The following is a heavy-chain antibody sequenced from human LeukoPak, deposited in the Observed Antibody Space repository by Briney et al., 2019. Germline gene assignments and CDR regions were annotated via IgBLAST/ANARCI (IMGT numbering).Heavy chain of an antibody. J-gene: IGHJ3*02. D-gene: IGHD2-21*02. CDR3: AKDIFPGGDLDAFDI. CDR2: ISGDGGST. Sequence: GGSLRLSCAVSGFTFDDYAMHWVRQAPGKGLEWVSLISGDGGSTYYADSVKGRFTISRDNSKNSLYLQMNSLRTEDTALYYCAKDIFPGGDLDAFDIWGQGTMVTVSS. V-gene: IGHV3-43*02. CDR1: GFTFDDYA.